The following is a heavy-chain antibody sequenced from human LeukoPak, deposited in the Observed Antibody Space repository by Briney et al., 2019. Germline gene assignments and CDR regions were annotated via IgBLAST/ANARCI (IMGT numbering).Heavy chain of an antibody. V-gene: IGHV5-51*01. CDR2: IYPGDSDT. CDR3: ARTYGGNSKIDY. D-gene: IGHD4-23*01. Sequence: GESLKISCKGFGYSFTSYWIDWVRQMPGKGLECMGIIYPGDSDTIYSPSFQGQVTMSADESISTAYLQWTSLKASDTAMYYCARTYGGNSKIDYWGRGTLVTVSS. J-gene: IGHJ4*02. CDR1: GYSFTSYW.